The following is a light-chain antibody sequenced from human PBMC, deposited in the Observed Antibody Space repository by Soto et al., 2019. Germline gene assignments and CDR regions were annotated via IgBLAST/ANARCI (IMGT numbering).Light chain of an antibody. V-gene: IGLV1-47*02. CDR2: SNN. Sequence: SVLTQPPSTSGTPGQRVTISCSGSSSNIGSNYVYWYQQLPGTAPKVLVHSNNQRPSGVPDRFSGSKSGTSASLAISGLRSEDEADYYCAAWDDSLRGVVFGGGTKLTVL. J-gene: IGLJ2*01. CDR3: AAWDDSLRGVV. CDR1: SSNIGSNY.